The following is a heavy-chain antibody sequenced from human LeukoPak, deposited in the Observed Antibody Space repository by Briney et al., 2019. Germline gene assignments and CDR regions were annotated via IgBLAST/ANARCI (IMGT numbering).Heavy chain of an antibody. V-gene: IGHV3-74*01. CDR3: AKEVHPYDSGTYYFDY. CDR2: IKSDGST. Sequence: PGGSLRLSCAASGFTFSTYWMHWVRQAPGKGLVWVSRIKSDGSTNYADSVKGRFTVSRDNSKNTLFLQMNSLRVEEMGVYYCAKEVHPYDSGTYYFDYWGRGTLVTVSS. CDR1: GFTFSTYW. D-gene: IGHD3-10*01. J-gene: IGHJ4*02.